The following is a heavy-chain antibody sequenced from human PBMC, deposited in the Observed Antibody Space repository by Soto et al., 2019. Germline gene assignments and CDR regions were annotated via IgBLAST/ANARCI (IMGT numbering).Heavy chain of an antibody. CDR3: AKDRHYDFWSGYYDLNWFDP. J-gene: IGHJ5*02. Sequence: PGGSLRLSCAASGFTFSSYAMSWVRQAPGKGLEWVSAISGSGGSTYYADSVKGRFTISRDNSKNTLYLQMNSLRAEDTAVYYCAKDRHYDFWSGYYDLNWFDPWGQGTLVTVSS. CDR1: GFTFSSYA. V-gene: IGHV3-23*01. CDR2: ISGSGGST. D-gene: IGHD3-3*01.